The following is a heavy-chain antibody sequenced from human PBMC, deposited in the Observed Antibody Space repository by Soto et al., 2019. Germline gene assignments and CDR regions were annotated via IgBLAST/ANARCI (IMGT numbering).Heavy chain of an antibody. J-gene: IGHJ6*03. D-gene: IGHD5-12*01. CDR2: ISAYNGNT. CDR1: GYTFTSYG. V-gene: IGHV1-18*01. Sequence: ASVKVSCQASGYTFTSYGISWVRQAPGQGLEWMGWISAYNGNTNYAQKLQGRVTMTTDTSTSTAYMELRSLRSDDTAVYYCARGRSGYDFLGYYYMDVWGKGTTVTVSS. CDR3: ARGRSGYDFLGYYYMDV.